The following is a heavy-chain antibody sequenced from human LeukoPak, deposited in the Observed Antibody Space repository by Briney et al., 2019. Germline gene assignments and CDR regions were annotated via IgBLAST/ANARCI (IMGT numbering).Heavy chain of an antibody. Sequence: ASVKVSCKASGYTFTGYYMHWVRQAPGQGLEWMGWINPNSGGTNYAQKFQGRVTMTRDTPISTAYMELSRLRSDDTAVYYCAREISLAAAGTLDAFDIWGQGTMVTVSS. V-gene: IGHV1-2*02. J-gene: IGHJ3*02. CDR2: INPNSGGT. CDR3: AREISLAAAGTLDAFDI. CDR1: GYTFTGYY. D-gene: IGHD6-13*01.